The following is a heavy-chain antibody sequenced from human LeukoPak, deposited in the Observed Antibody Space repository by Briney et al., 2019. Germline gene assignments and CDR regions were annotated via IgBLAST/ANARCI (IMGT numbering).Heavy chain of an antibody. V-gene: IGHV1-24*01. CDR1: GYTLTELS. CDR2: FDPEDGET. CDR3: ARGPKGAFDY. D-gene: IGHD3-16*01. J-gene: IGHJ4*02. Sequence: ASVKVSCKVSGYTLTELSMHWVRQAPGKGLEWMGGFDPEDGETIYAQKFQGRVTMTGDTSTDTAYMELSSLRSEDTAVYYCARGPKGAFDYWGQGTLVTVSS.